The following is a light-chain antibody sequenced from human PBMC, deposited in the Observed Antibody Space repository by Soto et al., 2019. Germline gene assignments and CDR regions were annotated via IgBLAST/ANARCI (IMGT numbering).Light chain of an antibody. Sequence: DIQMTQSPSTLSASVGDRVSITCRASQSISRWLAWYPQKPGKAPKLLIYDASRLESAVPSRFSGSGSQTECTLTISSLHPDDFATYYCHQYNSSTWTFGQGTKVDIK. CDR2: DAS. CDR3: HQYNSSTWT. J-gene: IGKJ1*01. V-gene: IGKV1-5*01. CDR1: QSISRW.